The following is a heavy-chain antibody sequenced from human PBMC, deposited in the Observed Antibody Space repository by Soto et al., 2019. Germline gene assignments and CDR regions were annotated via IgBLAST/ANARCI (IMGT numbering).Heavy chain of an antibody. CDR3: AHSSIVVVVAATLADNWFDP. Sequence: QITLKESGPTLVKPTQTLTLTCTFSGFSLSTSGVGVGWIRQPPGKALEWLALIYWDDDKRYSPSLKSRLTITKYTSKNQVVLTMTNMDPVDTATYYCAHSSIVVVVAATLADNWFDPWGQGTLVTVSS. V-gene: IGHV2-5*02. CDR2: IYWDDDK. J-gene: IGHJ5*02. CDR1: GFSLSTSGVG. D-gene: IGHD2-15*01.